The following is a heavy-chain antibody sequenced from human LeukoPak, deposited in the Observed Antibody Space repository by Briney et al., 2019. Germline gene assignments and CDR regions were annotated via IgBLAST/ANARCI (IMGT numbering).Heavy chain of an antibody. Sequence: KPSETLSLTCSVSGASISSSNYYWAWIRQPPGKGLEWIGSIYHSGRTYYNPSLKSRVTISVDTSKNQFSLKLSSVTAADTAVYYCAKVGGSGSYYEFDYWGQGTLVTVSS. D-gene: IGHD3-10*01. J-gene: IGHJ4*02. CDR2: IYHSGRT. CDR3: AKVGGSGSYYEFDY. CDR1: GASISSSNYY. V-gene: IGHV4-39*01.